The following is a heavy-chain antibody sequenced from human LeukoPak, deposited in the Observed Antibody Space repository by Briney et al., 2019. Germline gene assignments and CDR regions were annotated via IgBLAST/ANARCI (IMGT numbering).Heavy chain of an antibody. CDR3: ARVGGTDYGDYWGEDRRFNWFDP. Sequence: SETLSLTCTVSGGSISSYYWSWIRQPPGKGLEWIGYIYYSGSTNYNPSLKSRVTMSVDTSKNQFSLKLSSVTAADTAVYYCARVGGTDYGDYWGEDRRFNWFDPWGQGTLVTVSS. V-gene: IGHV4-59*12. D-gene: IGHD4-17*01. CDR1: GGSISSYY. J-gene: IGHJ5*02. CDR2: IYYSGST.